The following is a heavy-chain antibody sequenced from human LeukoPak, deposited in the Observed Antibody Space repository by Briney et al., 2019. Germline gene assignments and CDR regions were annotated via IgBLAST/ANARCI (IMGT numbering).Heavy chain of an antibody. V-gene: IGHV1-69*13. CDR1: GGTFSSYA. Sequence: SVKVSCKASGGTFSSYAISWVRQAPGQGLEWMGGIIPIFGTANYAQKFQGRVTITADESTSTAFMELSSLRSEDTAVYYCARVPNDCSSTSCYTFDYWGQGTLVTVSS. CDR2: IIPIFGTA. CDR3: ARVPNDCSSTSCYTFDY. D-gene: IGHD2-2*02. J-gene: IGHJ4*02.